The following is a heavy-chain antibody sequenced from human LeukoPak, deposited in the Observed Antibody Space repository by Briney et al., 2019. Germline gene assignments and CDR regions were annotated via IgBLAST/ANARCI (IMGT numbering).Heavy chain of an antibody. V-gene: IGHV3-30*02. J-gene: IGHJ5*02. D-gene: IGHD6-19*01. CDR2: IRADGTNK. CDR1: GFTFSDYG. Sequence: GASLRLSCAVSGFTFSDYGMQWVRQVPGKGLEWMAFIRADGTNKHYADSVKGRFTISRDNSKNTLYLQMNSLRPEDTAVYSCARAAYYSSGWPLDSWGPGTQVTVSS. CDR3: ARAAYYSSGWPLDS.